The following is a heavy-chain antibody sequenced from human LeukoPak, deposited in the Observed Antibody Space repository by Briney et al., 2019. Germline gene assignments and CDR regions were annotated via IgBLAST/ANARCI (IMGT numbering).Heavy chain of an antibody. CDR3: ARLASKARWSRSYDY. J-gene: IGHJ4*02. CDR1: GFTVGSNY. CDR2: IYSGGST. V-gene: IGHV3-66*01. D-gene: IGHD6-13*01. Sequence: PGGSLRLSCAASGFTVGSNYMTWVRQAPGKGLEWVSVIYSGGSTYYADSVKGRFTISRDNSKNTLYLQMNSLRAEDTAVYYCARLASKARWSRSYDYWGQGTLVTVSS.